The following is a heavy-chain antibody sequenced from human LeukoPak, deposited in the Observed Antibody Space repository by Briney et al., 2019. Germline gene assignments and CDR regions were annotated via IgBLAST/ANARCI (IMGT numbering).Heavy chain of an antibody. D-gene: IGHD3-3*01. Sequence: PSETLSLTCAVYGGSFSGYYWSWIRQPPGKGLEWIGEINHSGSTNYNPSLKSRVTISVDTSKNQFPLKLSSVTAADTAVYYCARAPIRFLEWLSAGYFDYWGQGTLVTVSS. CDR1: GGSFSGYY. J-gene: IGHJ4*02. CDR2: INHSGST. CDR3: ARAPIRFLEWLSAGYFDY. V-gene: IGHV4-34*01.